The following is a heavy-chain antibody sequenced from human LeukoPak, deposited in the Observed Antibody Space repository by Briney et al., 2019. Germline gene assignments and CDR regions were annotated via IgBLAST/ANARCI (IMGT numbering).Heavy chain of an antibody. CDR1: GGSISSSSYY. J-gene: IGHJ6*02. D-gene: IGHD2-15*01. CDR2: IYYSGST. V-gene: IGHV4-39*07. CDR3: ARDVGGGSYYGMDV. Sequence: SETLSLTCTVSGGSISSSSYYWGWIRQPPGKGLEWIGSIYYSGSTYYNPSLKSRVTISVDTSKNQFSLKLSTVTAADTAVYYCARDVGGGSYYGMDVWGQGTTVTVSS.